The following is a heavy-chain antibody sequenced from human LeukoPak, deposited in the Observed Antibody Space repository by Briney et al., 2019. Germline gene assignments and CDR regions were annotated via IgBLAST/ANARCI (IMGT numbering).Heavy chain of an antibody. D-gene: IGHD3-3*01. V-gene: IGHV1-18*01. CDR3: ARAGYDFWSGYYPLDY. J-gene: IGHJ4*02. CDR2: ISAYNGNT. Sequence: ASVKASCKASGYTFTSYGISWVRQAPGQGLEWMGWISAYNGNTNYAQKLQGRVTMTTDTSTSTAYMELRSLRSDDTAVYYCARAGYDFWSGYYPLDYWGQGTLVTVSS. CDR1: GYTFTSYG.